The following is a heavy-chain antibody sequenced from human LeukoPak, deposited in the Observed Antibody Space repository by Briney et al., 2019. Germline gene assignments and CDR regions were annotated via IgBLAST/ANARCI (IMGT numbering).Heavy chain of an antibody. CDR3: TTDRSIAVRPLFDY. J-gene: IGHJ4*02. D-gene: IGHD6-6*01. Sequence: PGGSLRLSCAASGFAFSNAWMNWVRQAPGKGLEWVGRIKSKTDGGTTDYAAPVKGRFTISRDDSKNTLYLQANSLKTEDTAVYYCTTDRSIAVRPLFDYWGQGSLVTVSS. CDR1: GFAFSNAW. V-gene: IGHV3-15*01. CDR2: IKSKTDGGTT.